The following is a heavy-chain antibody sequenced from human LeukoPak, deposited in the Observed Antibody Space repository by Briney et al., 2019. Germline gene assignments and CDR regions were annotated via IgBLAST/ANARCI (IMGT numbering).Heavy chain of an antibody. CDR2: IRYDGSNK. CDR1: GFTFSSYG. J-gene: IGHJ4*02. V-gene: IGHV3-30*02. Sequence: GGSLRLSCAASGFTFSSYGMHWVRQAPGKGLEWVAFIRYDGSNKYYADSVKGRFTISRDNSKNTLYLQMNSLRAEDTAVYYCAKDVFSKRYYFDCWGQGTLVTVSS. CDR3: AKDVFSKRYYFDC. D-gene: IGHD2-2*01.